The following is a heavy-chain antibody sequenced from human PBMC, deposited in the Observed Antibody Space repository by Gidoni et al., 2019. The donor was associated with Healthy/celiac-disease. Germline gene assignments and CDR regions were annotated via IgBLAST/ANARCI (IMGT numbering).Heavy chain of an antibody. CDR3: ARDRSSSWLRSYYYYYDMDV. Sequence: QVQLVGSGGGVVKPGRSRRLSCAAAGFTFSSFGMLWVRQAPGKGLGLVAVIWYDGRNQFDADSGKGRFTISRDNSKNTLYLQMNSLRAEDTAVYYCARDRSSSWLRSYYYYYDMDVWGKGTTVTVSS. CDR2: IWYDGRNQ. V-gene: IGHV3-33*01. J-gene: IGHJ6*03. CDR1: GFTFSSFG. D-gene: IGHD6-13*01.